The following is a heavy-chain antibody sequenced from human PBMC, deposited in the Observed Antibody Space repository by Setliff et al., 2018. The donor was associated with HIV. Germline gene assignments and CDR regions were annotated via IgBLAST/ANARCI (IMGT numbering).Heavy chain of an antibody. D-gene: IGHD1-26*01. CDR3: AREIGVGDTTGFDH. CDR2: IHDSGST. V-gene: IGHV4-31*03. CDR1: GASITTGGSY. Sequence: SETLSLTCSVSGASITTGGSYWSWVRQHPGRGLEWIGYIHDSGSTYYNPSLKSRVTISIDTSKNHFSLNLTSVTAADTAVFYWAREIGVGDTTGFDHWGQGALVTVSS. J-gene: IGHJ4*01.